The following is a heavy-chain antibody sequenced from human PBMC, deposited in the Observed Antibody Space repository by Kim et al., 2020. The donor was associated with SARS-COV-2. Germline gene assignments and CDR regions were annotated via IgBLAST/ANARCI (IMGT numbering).Heavy chain of an antibody. CDR3: ARVGTTWFGIPHTCYYYGMDV. CDR1: GGSVSSGSYS. J-gene: IGHJ6*02. CDR2: IYYSGST. V-gene: IGHV4-61*01. Sequence: SETLSLTCTVSGGSVSSGSYSWSWIRQPPGKGLEWIGYIYYSGSTNYNPSLTSRLTISVDTSKYQFSLKLSSVTAGDTAVYYCARVGTTWFGIPHTCYYYGMDVWGQGTTVTVSS. D-gene: IGHD3-10*01.